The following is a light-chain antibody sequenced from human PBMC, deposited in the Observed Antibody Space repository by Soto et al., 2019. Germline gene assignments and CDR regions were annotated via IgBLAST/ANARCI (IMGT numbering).Light chain of an antibody. CDR3: CSYAGSSWV. J-gene: IGLJ3*02. V-gene: IGLV2-23*01. Sequence: QSVLTQPASVSGSPGQSITISCTGTSSDVGIYNPVSWYQQHPGKAPKVMIYEGSKRPSGVSNRFSGSRSGNTASLTISGLQAEDEADYYCCSYAGSSWVFGGGTKVTVL. CDR2: EGS. CDR1: SSDVGIYNP.